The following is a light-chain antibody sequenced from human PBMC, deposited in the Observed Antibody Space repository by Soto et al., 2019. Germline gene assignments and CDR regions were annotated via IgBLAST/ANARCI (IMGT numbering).Light chain of an antibody. CDR1: QGVDKW. CDR2: DAS. CDR3: QQFETVLWT. J-gene: IGKJ1*01. V-gene: IGKV1-5*01. Sequence: GDRVTINCRATQGVDKWFACYQQKPRKAPKLLIADASRLVSGGPSRFSGSGSATEFTRTITGLHPDDSAIYYCQQFETVLWTFGPGTKVDIK.